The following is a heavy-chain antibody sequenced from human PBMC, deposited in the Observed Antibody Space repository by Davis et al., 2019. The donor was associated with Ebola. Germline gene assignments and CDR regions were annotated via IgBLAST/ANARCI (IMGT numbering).Heavy chain of an antibody. V-gene: IGHV4-4*08. J-gene: IGHJ3*01. Sequence: PSETLSLTCAAYGGSFSGYCWSWIRQSPRKGLESIGYFSNSGSTTYNPSPQSRLLISMNTSLNQVSLNLTSVTAADTAVYYCARDWGTMFRGVIRAFDVWGPGTTVTVSS. CDR2: FSNSGST. D-gene: IGHD3-10*01. CDR3: ARDWGTMFRGVIRAFDV. CDR1: GGSFSGYC.